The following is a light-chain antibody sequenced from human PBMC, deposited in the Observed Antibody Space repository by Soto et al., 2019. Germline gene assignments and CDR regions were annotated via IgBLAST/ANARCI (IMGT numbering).Light chain of an antibody. CDR3: QILDIAAFT. CDR1: QDISNY. V-gene: IGKV1-27*01. Sequence: DIQMTQSPSSLSASVGDRVTITCRASQDISNYLAWYQQRPGKVPKLLIYAASTLQSDVPSRFSGSGSGTAFTLTISSLLPVDVATYYSQILDIAAFTFGPGTNVDIK. CDR2: AAS. J-gene: IGKJ3*01.